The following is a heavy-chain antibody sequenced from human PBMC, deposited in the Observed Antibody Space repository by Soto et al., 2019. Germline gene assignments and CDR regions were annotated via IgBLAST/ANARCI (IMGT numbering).Heavy chain of an antibody. CDR3: ARLAGHDTFDI. CDR1: GYSFTSYW. V-gene: IGHV5-51*01. J-gene: IGHJ3*02. D-gene: IGHD6-13*01. CDR2: IYPPDSDT. Sequence: PGESLKISCKGSGYSFTSYWIGWVRQMPGKGLEWMGIIYPPDSDTRYSPSFQGQVTISVDRSIDTTYLQWSSLKASDLAMYYCARLAGHDTFDIWGQGTMVTVSS.